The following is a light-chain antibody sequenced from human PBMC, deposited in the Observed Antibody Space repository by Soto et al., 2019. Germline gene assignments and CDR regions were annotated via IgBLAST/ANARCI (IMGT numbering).Light chain of an antibody. CDR3: CSYAATYTSV. J-gene: IGLJ1*01. CDR1: SSDVGTSNY. V-gene: IGLV2-11*01. Sequence: QSALTQPRSVSGSPGQSVTISCTGTSSDVGTSNYVSWYQQHPGKAPKLMIYDVTKRPSGVPDRFSASKSGNTASLTISGLQAEDEADYYCCSYAATYTSVFGTGTKVTVL. CDR2: DVT.